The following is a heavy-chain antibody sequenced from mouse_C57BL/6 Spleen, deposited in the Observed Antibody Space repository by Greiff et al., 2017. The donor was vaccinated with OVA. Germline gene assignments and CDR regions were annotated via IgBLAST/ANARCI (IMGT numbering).Heavy chain of an antibody. CDR3: ARHKVEGYFDV. CDR1: GFTFSDYY. V-gene: IGHV5-12*01. CDR2: ISNGGGST. Sequence: EVKLVESGGGLVQPGGSLKLSCAASGFTFSDYYMYWVRQTPEKRLEWVAYISNGGGSTYYPDTVKGRFTISRDNAKNTLYLQMSRLKSEDTAMYYCARHKVEGYFDVWGTGTTVTVSS. J-gene: IGHJ1*03.